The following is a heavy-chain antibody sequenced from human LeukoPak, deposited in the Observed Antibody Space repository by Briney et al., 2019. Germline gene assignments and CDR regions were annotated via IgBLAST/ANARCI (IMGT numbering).Heavy chain of an antibody. J-gene: IGHJ3*02. CDR1: GFTFSSYG. V-gene: IGHV3-74*01. D-gene: IGHD2-8*02. Sequence: PGRSLRLSCAASGFTFSSYGMHWVRQAPGRGLVWVSRINPDGSRTDYADSVAGRFTISRDNPKNTLYLHMNSLRADDTAGYYCSADATGKEAIWGQGTMVTVSS. CDR2: INPDGSRT. CDR3: SADATGKEAI.